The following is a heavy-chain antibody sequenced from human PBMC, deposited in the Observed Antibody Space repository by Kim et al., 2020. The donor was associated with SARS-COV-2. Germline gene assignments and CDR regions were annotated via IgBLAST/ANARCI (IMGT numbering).Heavy chain of an antibody. J-gene: IGHJ4*02. V-gene: IGHV3-30*01. CDR2: K. CDR3: AGDFPGGFDY. Sequence: KYYADSVKGRFTISRDNSKNTLYLQMNSLRAEDTAVYYCAGDFPGGFDYWGQGTLVTVSS. D-gene: IGHD3-10*01.